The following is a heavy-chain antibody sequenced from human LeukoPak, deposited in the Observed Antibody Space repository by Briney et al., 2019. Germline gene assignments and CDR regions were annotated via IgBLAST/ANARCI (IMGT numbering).Heavy chain of an antibody. CDR2: ISAGGGST. CDR1: GFTFSSYA. CDR3: AKRSVAGTYYFDD. J-gene: IGHJ4*02. V-gene: IGHV3-23*01. D-gene: IGHD6-19*01. Sequence: TGGSLRLSCAASGFTFSSYAMSWVRQAPGKGLEWVSSISAGGGSTYYADSVKGRFTISRDNSKNTLYLQMNSLRAEDTAVYYCAKRSVAGTYYFDDWGQGTLVTVSS.